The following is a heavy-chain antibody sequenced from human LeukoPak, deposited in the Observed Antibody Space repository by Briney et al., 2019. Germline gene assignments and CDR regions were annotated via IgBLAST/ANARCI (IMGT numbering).Heavy chain of an antibody. Sequence: ASVKVSCRASGYTFTSYGISWVRQAPGQGLEWMGWISAYNGNTNYAQKLQGRVTMTTDTSTSTAYMELRSLRSDDTAVYYCARDHYGSGSVGNWYFDLWGRGTLVTVSS. CDR3: ARDHYGSGSVGNWYFDL. CDR2: ISAYNGNT. CDR1: GYTFTSYG. D-gene: IGHD6-19*01. J-gene: IGHJ2*01. V-gene: IGHV1-18*01.